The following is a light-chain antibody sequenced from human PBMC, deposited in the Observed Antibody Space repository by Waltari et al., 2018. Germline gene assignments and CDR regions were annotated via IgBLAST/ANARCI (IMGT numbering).Light chain of an antibody. CDR1: QDIRKN. V-gene: IGKV1-33*01. Sequence: IQMTQSPSSLSASVGDRVTITCQASQDIRKNLNWYQQKPGKAPMLLIYDASNLETGVPSRFSGSGSGTDFTFTISSLQSEDVGTYYCQEDDNLVWTFGQGTKLEIK. CDR2: DAS. J-gene: IGKJ2*01. CDR3: QEDDNLVWT.